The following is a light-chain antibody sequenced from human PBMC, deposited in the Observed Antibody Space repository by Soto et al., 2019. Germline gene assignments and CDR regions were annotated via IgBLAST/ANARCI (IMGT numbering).Light chain of an antibody. CDR2: GAS. Sequence: EVVLTQSPATLSLSPGERATLSCRASQRVSSSYLAWYQQKPGQTPRLLIYGASDRATGIPDRFSGSGSGTDFTLTISRLEPEEFAVYYCQQYHSSPVTFGQGTKVEIK. V-gene: IGKV3-20*01. CDR3: QQYHSSPVT. J-gene: IGKJ1*01. CDR1: QRVSSSY.